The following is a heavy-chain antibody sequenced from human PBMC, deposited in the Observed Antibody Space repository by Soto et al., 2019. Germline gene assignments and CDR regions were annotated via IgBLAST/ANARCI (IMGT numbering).Heavy chain of an antibody. J-gene: IGHJ4*02. Sequence: QVQLQESGPGLVKPSETLSLTCTVSGGSISSYYWSWIRQPPGKGLEWIGYIYYSGSTNYNPSLKSRVTISVNTSKNQFSLKLSSVPAADTAVYYCARRYGSSFDYWGQGTPVTVSS. CDR2: IYYSGST. CDR3: ARRYGSSFDY. V-gene: IGHV4-59*08. CDR1: GGSISSYY. D-gene: IGHD3-16*01.